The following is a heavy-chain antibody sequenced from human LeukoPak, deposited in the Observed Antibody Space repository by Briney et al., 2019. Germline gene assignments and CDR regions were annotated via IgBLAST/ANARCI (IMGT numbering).Heavy chain of an antibody. CDR3: ASTGLGMAVAGTGGFDY. CDR2: IYYSGST. D-gene: IGHD6-19*01. V-gene: IGHV4-59*01. CDR1: GGSISSYY. J-gene: IGHJ4*02. Sequence: SETLSLTCTVSGGSISSYYWSWIRQPPGKGLEWIGYIYYSGSTNYNPSLKSRVTISVDTSKNQFSLKLSSVTAADTAVYYCASTGLGMAVAGTGGFDYWGQGTLVTVSS.